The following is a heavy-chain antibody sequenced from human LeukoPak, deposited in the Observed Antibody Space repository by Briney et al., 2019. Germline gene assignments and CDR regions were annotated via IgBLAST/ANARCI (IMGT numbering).Heavy chain of an antibody. J-gene: IGHJ5*01. CDR1: GGSISGYY. Sequence: MPSETLSLTCTVSGGSISGYYWSWIRQPAGKGPEWMGRINTSGTTRYDPSLKSRVTMSIDTSKNQFSLKLTSVTAADTAVYYCARGLSASYDFNWFDSWGQGTLVTVSS. D-gene: IGHD2/OR15-2a*01. V-gene: IGHV4-4*07. CDR3: ARGLSASYDFNWFDS. CDR2: INTSGTT.